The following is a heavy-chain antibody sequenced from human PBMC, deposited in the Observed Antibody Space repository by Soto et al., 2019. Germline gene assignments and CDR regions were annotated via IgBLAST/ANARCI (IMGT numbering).Heavy chain of an antibody. Sequence: WGTLSLTCTVSGDSINTYYWSWIRQPPGEGLKWIGYIYYSGSTNYNPSLKSRVTISIDTSKNQFSLKLSSVTAADTAVYYCARVPQLVVFDSWGQGTLVTVSS. CDR1: GDSINTYY. CDR3: ARVPQLVVFDS. D-gene: IGHD6-6*01. V-gene: IGHV4-59*01. CDR2: IYYSGST. J-gene: IGHJ4*02.